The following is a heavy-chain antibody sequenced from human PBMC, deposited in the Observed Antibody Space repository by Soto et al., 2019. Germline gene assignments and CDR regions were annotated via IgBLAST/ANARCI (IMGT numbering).Heavy chain of an antibody. CDR1: GCSISSGYYY. CDR3: ARLYNWNYVRSRPPTWGFDP. D-gene: IGHD1-7*01. J-gene: IGHJ5*02. Sequence: PSETLSLTCTVSGCSISSGYYYWSWVRQPPGEGLEWIGYIYYSGSTYYNPSLKSRVTISVDTSKNQFSLKLSSVTAADTAVYYCARLYNWNYVRSRPPTWGFDPWGQGTLVTVSS. CDR2: IYYSGST. V-gene: IGHV4-30-4*01.